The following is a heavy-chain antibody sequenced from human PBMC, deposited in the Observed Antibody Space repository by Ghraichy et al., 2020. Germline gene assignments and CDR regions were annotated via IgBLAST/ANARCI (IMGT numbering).Heavy chain of an antibody. V-gene: IGHV4-59*01. CDR1: GGSISSYY. J-gene: IGHJ6*02. Sequence: SQTLSLTCTVSGGSISSYYWSWIRQPPGKGLEWIGYIYYSGSTNYNPSLKSRVTISVDTSKNQFSLKLSSVTAADTAVYYCARGGIAAAGTSLEYYYYGMDVWGQGTTVTVSS. CDR3: ARGGIAAAGTSLEYYYYGMDV. CDR2: IYYSGST. D-gene: IGHD6-13*01.